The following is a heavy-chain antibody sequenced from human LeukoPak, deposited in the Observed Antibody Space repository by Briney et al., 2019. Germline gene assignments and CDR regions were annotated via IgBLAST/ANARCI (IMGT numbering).Heavy chain of an antibody. Sequence: GGSLRLSCAASGFTFSSYGMHWVRQAPGKGPEWVAAASYDGSNQYYVDSVKGRFTISRDNSQNTLNLQMNSLRAEDTAVYYCAKDFYVWGSYRSFFDYWGQGTLVTVSS. CDR2: ASYDGSNQ. CDR3: AKDFYVWGSYRSFFDY. CDR1: GFTFSSYG. J-gene: IGHJ4*02. D-gene: IGHD3-16*02. V-gene: IGHV3-30*18.